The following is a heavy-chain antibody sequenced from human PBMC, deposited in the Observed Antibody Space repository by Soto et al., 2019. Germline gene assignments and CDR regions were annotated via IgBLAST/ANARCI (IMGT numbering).Heavy chain of an antibody. J-gene: IGHJ6*02. D-gene: IGHD2-21*02. CDR2: IYHSGST. V-gene: IGHV4-30-2*01. Sequence: PSAALSLTCAVSGGSISSGGYSWSWIRQPPGKGLEWIGYIYHSGSTIYNPSLESRVTISVDTSKNQFSLKLNSVTAADTAVYYCARDLWGYCGTDCYPLDVWGPGTTVTVSS. CDR1: GGSISSGGYS. CDR3: ARDLWGYCGTDCYPLDV.